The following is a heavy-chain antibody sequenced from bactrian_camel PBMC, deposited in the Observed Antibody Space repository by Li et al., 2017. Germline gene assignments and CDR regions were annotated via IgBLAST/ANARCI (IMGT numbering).Heavy chain of an antibody. V-gene: IGHV3S25*01. J-gene: IGHJ6*01. D-gene: IGHD2*01. Sequence: QLVESGGGSVQAGGSLRLSCAASGYTDSNYCMGWFRQAPGKGREGVASIYSGGGTTYYADSVKGRFTVSQDVYKKIVYLQMSSLKHEDTAMYYCAARGPYCYTKLSVRDFTYWGQGTQVTVS. CDR3: AARGPYCYTKLSVRDFTY. CDR1: GYTDSNYC. CDR2: IYSGGGTT.